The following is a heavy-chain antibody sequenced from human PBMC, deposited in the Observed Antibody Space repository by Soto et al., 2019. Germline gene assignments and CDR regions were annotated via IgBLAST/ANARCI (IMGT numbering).Heavy chain of an antibody. CDR1: GGSISSYY. CDR3: ARLISDGFGSGTYYQSP. Sequence: SETLSLTCTVSGGSISSYYWNWIRQPPGKGLEWIGYIYYSGSTNYNPSLKSRVTISVDTSKNQFSLKLSSVTAADTAVYYCARLISDGFGSGTYYQSPWGQGTRVTV. D-gene: IGHD3-10*01. V-gene: IGHV4-59*08. CDR2: IYYSGST. J-gene: IGHJ5*02.